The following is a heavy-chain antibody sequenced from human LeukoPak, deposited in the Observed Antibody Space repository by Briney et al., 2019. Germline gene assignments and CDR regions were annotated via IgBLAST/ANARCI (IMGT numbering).Heavy chain of an antibody. CDR3: ARERGMIVRYFDY. D-gene: IGHD3-22*01. CDR1: GFTFSGYG. V-gene: IGHV3-30*03. J-gene: IGHJ4*02. Sequence: GGSLRLSCAASGFTFSGYGMHWVRQAPGKGLEWVAVISYDGSNKYYADSVKGRFTISRDNSKNTLYLQMNSLRAEDTAVYYCARERGMIVRYFDYWGQGTLVTVSS. CDR2: ISYDGSNK.